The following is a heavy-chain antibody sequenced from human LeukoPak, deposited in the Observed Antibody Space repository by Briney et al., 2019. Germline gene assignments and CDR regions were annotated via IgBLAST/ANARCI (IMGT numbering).Heavy chain of an antibody. CDR2: IIPIFGTA. J-gene: IGHJ4*02. V-gene: IGHV1-69*05. D-gene: IGHD3-3*01. CDR3: ASADFWSGYSPLWG. CDR1: GGTFSSYA. Sequence: ASVKVSCKASGGTFSSYAISWVRQAPGQGLEWMGGIIPIFGTANYAQKFQGRVTITTDESTSTAYMELSSLRSEDTAVYYCASADFWSGYSPLWGWGQGTLVTVSS.